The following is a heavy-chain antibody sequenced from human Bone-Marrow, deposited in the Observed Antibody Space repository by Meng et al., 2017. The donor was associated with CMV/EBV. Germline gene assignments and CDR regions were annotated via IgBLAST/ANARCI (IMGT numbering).Heavy chain of an antibody. CDR1: GYTFTSYD. CDR3: ARWLELQNFDY. Sequence: ASVKVSCKASGYTFTSYDINWVRQATGQGLEWMGWMNPNSGNTGYARRFEGRVNMTRDTSISTAYMELSSLRSDDTAVFYCARWLELQNFDYWGQGTLVTVSS. V-gene: IGHV1-8*01. CDR2: MNPNSGNT. J-gene: IGHJ4*02. D-gene: IGHD1-7*01.